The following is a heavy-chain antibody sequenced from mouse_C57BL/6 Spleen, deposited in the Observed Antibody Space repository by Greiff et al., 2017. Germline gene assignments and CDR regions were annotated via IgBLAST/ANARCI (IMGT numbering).Heavy chain of an antibody. CDR3: ARKVIYYDYDRDY. Sequence: EVQLQQSGPELVKPGASVKISCKASGYTFTDYYMNWVKQSHGKSLEWIGDINPNNGGTSYNQKFKGKATLTVDKSSSTAYMELRSLTSEDSAVYYCARKVIYYDYDRDYWGQGTTLTVSS. CDR2: INPNNGGT. D-gene: IGHD2-4*01. J-gene: IGHJ2*01. CDR1: GYTFTDYY. V-gene: IGHV1-26*01.